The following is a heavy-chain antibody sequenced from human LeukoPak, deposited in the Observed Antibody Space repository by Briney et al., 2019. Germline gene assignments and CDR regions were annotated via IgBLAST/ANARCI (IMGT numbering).Heavy chain of an antibody. CDR3: ARSNIVVVVSGTLRSKWFDP. V-gene: IGHV4-34*01. CDR2: INHSGST. D-gene: IGHD2-15*01. J-gene: IGHJ5*02. CDR1: GGSFSGYY. Sequence: SETLSLTCAVYGGSFSGYYWSWIRQPPGKGLEWIGEINHSGSTNYNPSLKSRVTISVDTSKNQFSLKLSSVTAADTAVYYCARSNIVVVVSGTLRSKWFDPWGQGTLVRVSS.